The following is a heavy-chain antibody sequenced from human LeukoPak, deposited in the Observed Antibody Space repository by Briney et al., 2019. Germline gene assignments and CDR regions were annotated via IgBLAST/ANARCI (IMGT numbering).Heavy chain of an antibody. V-gene: IGHV3-23*01. J-gene: IGHJ4*02. CDR2: ISGNGGTT. CDR3: AKVQEMGTILPPFHY. Sequence: GGSLRLSCAASGFTFGTYAMGWVRQAPGKGLEWVSAISGNGGTTFYADSVKGRFTISRDNSKYTLYLQLNSLRAADTAVYYCAKVQEMGTILPPFHYWGQGTLVTVSS. CDR1: GFTFGTYA. D-gene: IGHD5-24*01.